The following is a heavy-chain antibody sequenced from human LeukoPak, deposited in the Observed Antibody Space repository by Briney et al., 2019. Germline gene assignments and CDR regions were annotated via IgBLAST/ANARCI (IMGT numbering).Heavy chain of an antibody. CDR2: IYYSGST. J-gene: IGHJ4*02. Sequence: SETLSLTCTVSGGSISSSSYYWGWIRLPPGKGLERIGSIYYSGSTYYNPSLKSRVTISVDTSKNQFSLKLSSVTAADTAVYYCARSGDPTAIDYWGQGTLVTVSS. CDR1: GGSISSSSYY. D-gene: IGHD2-21*02. V-gene: IGHV4-39*01. CDR3: ARSGDPTAIDY.